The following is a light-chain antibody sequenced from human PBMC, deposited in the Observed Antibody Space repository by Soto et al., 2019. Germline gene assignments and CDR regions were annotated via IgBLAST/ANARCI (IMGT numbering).Light chain of an antibody. CDR1: QSVSSRF. V-gene: IGKV3-20*01. CDR2: GAS. J-gene: IGKJ2*01. Sequence: EIVLTQSPCTLSLSPGERATLSCRASQSVSSRFLARYQQKPGQAPRLLMYGASSRATGIPDRFSGTGSGTDFTLTISRLEPEDFAVYYCQQYGSSPYTFGLGTQLEIK. CDR3: QQYGSSPYT.